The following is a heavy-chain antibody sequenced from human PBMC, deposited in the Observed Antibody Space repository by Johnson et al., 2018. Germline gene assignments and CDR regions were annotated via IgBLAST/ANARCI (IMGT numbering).Heavy chain of an antibody. CDR1: GFIFSGYT. CDR2: LSNSGSDI. Sequence: VQLVESGGGLVKPGGSLRLSCAASGFIFSGYTMNWIRQTPGKGLEWVSSLSNSGSDIYYADQVKGRCTISRDNAKNSLYLQMNHLRADEPAVYYCASTRGGSSAVGRDVWGQGTTVTVSS. J-gene: IGHJ6*02. CDR3: ASTRGGSSAVGRDV. D-gene: IGHD1-26*01. V-gene: IGHV3-21*01.